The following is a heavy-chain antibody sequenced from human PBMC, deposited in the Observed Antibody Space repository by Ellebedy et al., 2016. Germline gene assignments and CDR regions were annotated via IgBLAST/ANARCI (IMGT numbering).Heavy chain of an antibody. CDR2: ISGSSSYT. V-gene: IGHV3-11*03. J-gene: IGHJ4*02. Sequence: GESLKISCTASGFTFGDYAITWFRQAPGKGLEWVSQISGSSSYTTYADSVKGRFTISRDNAKNSLYLQMNSLRAEDTAVYYCARKYSGHDYWGQGSLVTVSS. CDR1: GFTFGDYA. CDR3: ARKYSGHDY. D-gene: IGHD5-12*01.